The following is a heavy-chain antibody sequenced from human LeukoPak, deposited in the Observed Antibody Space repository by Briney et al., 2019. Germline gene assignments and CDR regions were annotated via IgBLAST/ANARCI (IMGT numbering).Heavy chain of an antibody. D-gene: IGHD3-22*01. V-gene: IGHV1-2*02. CDR1: GYTFTGYY. J-gene: IGHJ4*02. Sequence: ASVKVSCKASGYTFTGYYMHWVRQAPGQGLEWMGWINPNSGGTNYAQKFQDSVTMTRDTSISTAYMELSRLRSDDTAVYYCARDRGSGNYYYDSSGYLFDYWGQGTLVTVSS. CDR3: ARDRGSGNYYYDSSGYLFDY. CDR2: INPNSGGT.